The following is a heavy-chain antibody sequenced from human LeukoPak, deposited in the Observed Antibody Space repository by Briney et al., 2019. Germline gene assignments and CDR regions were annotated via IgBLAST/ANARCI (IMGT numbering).Heavy chain of an antibody. CDR3: ARDHPHHLWFGERYYFDY. D-gene: IGHD3-10*01. CDR2: ISTSGSRI. J-gene: IGHJ4*02. CDR1: RFTFSTYS. V-gene: IGHV3-48*04. Sequence: GGSLRLSCAASRFTFSTYSMNWVRQTPGRGLEWVSYISTSGSRIDYADSVKGRFTISRDNAKNSLYLQMNSLRAEDTAVYYCARDHPHHLWFGERYYFDYWGQGTLVTVSS.